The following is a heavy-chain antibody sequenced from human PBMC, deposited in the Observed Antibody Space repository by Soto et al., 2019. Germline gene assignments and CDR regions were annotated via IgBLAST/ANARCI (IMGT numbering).Heavy chain of an antibody. CDR1: GFTFRSYW. J-gene: IGHJ6*02. D-gene: IGHD3-10*01. CDR2: INSDGSST. CDR3: ARDETQTFRSFVHYYGVDV. Sequence: GSLRLSCAASGFTFRSYWMHWVRQAPGKGLVWVSRINSDGSSTNYADSVKGRFTISRDNAKNTLYLQMNSLRTEDTAVYYCARDETQTFRSFVHYYGVDVWGQGTTVTVSS. V-gene: IGHV3-74*01.